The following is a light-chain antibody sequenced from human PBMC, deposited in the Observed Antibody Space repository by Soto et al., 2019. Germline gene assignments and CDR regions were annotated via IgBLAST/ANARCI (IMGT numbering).Light chain of an antibody. V-gene: IGLV1-51*01. J-gene: IGLJ2*01. CDR1: SSNIGNQY. Sequence: QSVLTQPPSVSAAPGEKVTISCSGSSSNIGNQYVSWYQQFPGTAPKLLIYDNNKRPSGISDRFSGSKSGTSATLGITGLQTGDEADYYCETWDSSLRVVFGGGNKLTVL. CDR3: ETWDSSLRVV. CDR2: DNN.